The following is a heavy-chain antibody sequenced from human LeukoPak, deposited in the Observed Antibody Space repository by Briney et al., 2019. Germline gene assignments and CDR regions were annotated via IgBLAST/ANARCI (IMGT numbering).Heavy chain of an antibody. CDR3: AKDRSIGTYCTFDH. J-gene: IGHJ4*02. CDR1: GFTFNNYV. Sequence: GGSLRLSCEASGFTFNNYVMTWVRQAPGKGLEWVSSISASAAMTYYADSVKGRFTVSRDNSNNRLYLQMSGLTAADTAVYYCAKDRSIGTYCTFDHWGQGTLVTVPS. D-gene: IGHD1-26*01. V-gene: IGHV3-23*01. CDR2: ISASAAMT.